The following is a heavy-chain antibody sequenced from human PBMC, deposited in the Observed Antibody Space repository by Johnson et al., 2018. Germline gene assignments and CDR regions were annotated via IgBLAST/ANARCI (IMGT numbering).Heavy chain of an antibody. J-gene: IGHJ5*02. Sequence: VQLVQSGGGLVQPGTSLRLSCAASGFTFDDYAMHWVRPVPGKGLEWVSGINWNSLDKAYAASVKGRFTLTRDNAKRSLYLPMNSLRTEDTALYHCGKESLAHIVVTTSYSRFDPWGQGTLVTVSS. CDR2: INWNSLDK. V-gene: IGHV3-9*01. CDR3: GKESLAHIVVTTSYSRFDP. D-gene: IGHD2-21*01. CDR1: GFTFDDYA.